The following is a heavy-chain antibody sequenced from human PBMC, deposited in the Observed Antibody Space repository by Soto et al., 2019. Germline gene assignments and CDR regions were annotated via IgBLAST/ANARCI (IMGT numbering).Heavy chain of an antibody. CDR1: GFTFSTDG. CDR2: ISGSGYNT. D-gene: IGHD5-12*01. J-gene: IGHJ4*02. V-gene: IGHV3-23*01. Sequence: EVQLLESGGGLVQRGGSLRLSCEASGFTFSTDGMNWVREAPGKGLEWVSGISGSGYNTYYADSVKGRFTISRDNSKNTLYLQMNSLRDEDAAVYYCAKSPRRGYEPPWDYWGQGTLVTVSS. CDR3: AKSPRRGYEPPWDY.